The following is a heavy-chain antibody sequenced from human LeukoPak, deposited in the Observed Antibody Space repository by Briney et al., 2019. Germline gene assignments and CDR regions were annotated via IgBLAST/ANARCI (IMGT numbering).Heavy chain of an antibody. CDR1: GYTFTGYY. CDR3: ATALAVDYDFWSGYYSGHAFDI. J-gene: IGHJ3*02. V-gene: IGHV1-2*02. D-gene: IGHD3-3*01. CDR2: INPNSGGT. Sequence: GASVKVSCKASGYTFTGYYMHWVRQAPGQGLEWMGWINPNSGGTNYAQKFQGRVTMTRDTSISTAYMELSRLRSDDTAVYYCATALAVDYDFWSGYYSGHAFDIWGQGTMVTVSS.